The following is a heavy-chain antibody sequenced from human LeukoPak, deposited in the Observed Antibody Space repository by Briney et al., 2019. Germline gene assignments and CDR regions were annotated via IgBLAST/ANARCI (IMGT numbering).Heavy chain of an antibody. Sequence: PSETLSLACTVSGGPITSSSYYWGWIRQPPGKGLEGIGSIYYSGSTYYNPSLKSRVAISEDPSKQQFSLKLSSVTAADTAVYYCVTKAAMYFFDYWGQGTLVTVSS. CDR3: VTKAAMYFFDY. D-gene: IGHD6-13*01. J-gene: IGHJ4*02. V-gene: IGHV4-39*01. CDR1: GGPITSSSYY. CDR2: IYYSGST.